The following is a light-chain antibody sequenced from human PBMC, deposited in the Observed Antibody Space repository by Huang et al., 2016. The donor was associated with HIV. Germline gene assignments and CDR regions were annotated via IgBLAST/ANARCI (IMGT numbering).Light chain of an antibody. CDR2: DAS. CDR3: QQYDTWPPLT. V-gene: IGKV3-15*01. Sequence: ILLTQFPATLSVSPGQRVTLSCRASQSVGGKLAWYQQSPGQAPRLLIYDASTRVPTIPDRFSGSGSVTEFTLTISSLQSEDYAVYYCQQYDTWPPLTFGGGTKV. J-gene: IGKJ4*01. CDR1: QSVGGK.